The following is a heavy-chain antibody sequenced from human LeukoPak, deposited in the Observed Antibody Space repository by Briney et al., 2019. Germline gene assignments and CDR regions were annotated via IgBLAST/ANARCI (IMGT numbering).Heavy chain of an antibody. CDR3: ARDGSFDILTGYYKVQYFDY. D-gene: IGHD3-9*01. J-gene: IGHJ4*02. V-gene: IGHV3-30-3*01. CDR2: MSYDGSVK. Sequence: GRSLRLSCAASGFIFSSYGMHWVRQAPGKGLEWVAVMSYDGSVKYYADSVKGRFTISRDNSKNTLYLQMNSLSAEDTAVYYCARDGSFDILTGYYKVQYFDYWGQGTLVTVSS. CDR1: GFIFSSYG.